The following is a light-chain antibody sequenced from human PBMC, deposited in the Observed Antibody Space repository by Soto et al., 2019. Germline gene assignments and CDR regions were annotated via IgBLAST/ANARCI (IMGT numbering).Light chain of an antibody. Sequence: IVLTRSRGTHSLSPGERATLSCRAIQTISSSHLAWYQQKPGQAPRPLIYGASSRATDIPDRFSGSGSGADFTLTISRLEPEDFAVYYCQQRSNWPLLTFGGGTKVDI. J-gene: IGKJ4*01. CDR1: QTISSSH. CDR3: QQRSNWPLLT. V-gene: IGKV3D-20*02. CDR2: GAS.